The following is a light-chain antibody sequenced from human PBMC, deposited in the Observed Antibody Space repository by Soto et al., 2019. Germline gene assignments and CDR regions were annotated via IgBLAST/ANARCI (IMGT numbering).Light chain of an antibody. Sequence: QSALAQPASVSGSPGQSITISCTGTSSDIGRYNLVSWYQQYPGKVPKLVIYDVTKRPSGVSDRFSASKSGNTASLTISGLQAEDEADYYCCSHAGRGSVLFGGGTKVTVL. CDR2: DVT. CDR3: CSHAGRGSVL. V-gene: IGLV2-23*02. CDR1: SSDIGRYNL. J-gene: IGLJ2*01.